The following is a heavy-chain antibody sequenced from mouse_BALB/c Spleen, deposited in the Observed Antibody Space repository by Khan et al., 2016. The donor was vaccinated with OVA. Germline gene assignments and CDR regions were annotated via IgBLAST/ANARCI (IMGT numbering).Heavy chain of an antibody. V-gene: IGHV3-2*02. CDR1: GYSITSDYA. J-gene: IGHJ4*01. CDR3: ARQNYYGYAMDY. D-gene: IGHD1-1*01. CDR2: ISYSGTT. Sequence: EVELVESGPGLVKPSQSLSLTCTVTGYSITSDYAWNWIRQFPGNKLEWMGYISYSGTTSYNPSLKSRISITRDTSKNQFFLQLNSVTSEDTVTYYCARQNYYGYAMDYWGQGTSVTVSS.